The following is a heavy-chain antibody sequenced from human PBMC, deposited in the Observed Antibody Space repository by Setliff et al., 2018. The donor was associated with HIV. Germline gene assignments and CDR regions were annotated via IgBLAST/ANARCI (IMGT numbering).Heavy chain of an antibody. CDR3: ARREYSSSSPPFDY. CDR2: IYYSGST. J-gene: IGHJ4*02. Sequence: PSETLSLTCTVSGGSISSSSYYWGWIRQPPGKGLEWIGTIYYSGSTYSNPSLKSRVTMSVDTPRNQVSLNLSAVTAADTAVYYCARREYSSSSPPFDYWGQGTLVTVSS. D-gene: IGHD6-6*01. CDR1: GGSISSSSYY. V-gene: IGHV4-39*01.